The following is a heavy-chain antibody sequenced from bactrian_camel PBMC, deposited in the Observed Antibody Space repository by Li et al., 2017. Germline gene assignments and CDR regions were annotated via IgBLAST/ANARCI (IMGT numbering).Heavy chain of an antibody. CDR1: GSAALPGC. CDR2: IDSEGTT. CDR3: TIRELQTYSGYPKNCVSALRAGFNY. V-gene: IGHV3S53*01. J-gene: IGHJ4*01. Sequence: HVQLVESGGGSVQAGGSLRLSCAASGSAALPGCLAWFRQPPGKEREGVAAIDSEGTTSYSPSVMGRFTISQDNAKKSVSLQMNSLKPEDTGLYYCTIRELQTYSGYPKNCVSALRAGFNYRGQGTQVTVS. D-gene: IGHD4*01.